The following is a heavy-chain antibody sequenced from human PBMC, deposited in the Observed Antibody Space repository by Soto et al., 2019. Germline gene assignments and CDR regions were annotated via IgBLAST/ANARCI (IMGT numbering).Heavy chain of an antibody. CDR2: IGADGSNT. V-gene: IGHV3-64*01. D-gene: IGHD6-19*01. Sequence: GGSLRLSCAASGFTFSYYAMHWVRQAPGKGLEYVSVIGADGSNTYYANSVKGRFTISRDNSKNTLFLQMDSLRADDMAVYYCTKPRSGLQWTPFDPWGHGTHVTVSS. J-gene: IGHJ5*02. CDR1: GFTFSYYA. CDR3: TKPRSGLQWTPFDP.